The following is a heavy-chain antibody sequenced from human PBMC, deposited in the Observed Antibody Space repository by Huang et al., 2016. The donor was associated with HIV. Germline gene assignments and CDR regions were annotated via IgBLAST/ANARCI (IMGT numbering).Heavy chain of an antibody. CDR3: ARQWTILEWLLGLDV. Sequence: QMQLQQRGAGLLKPSETLSLTCGVSGGSFTGNYLTWIRQAPGKGLGWIGEVNDSGATNYNPSLNGRVTIPLDKSNRELSLNLRSVTAADTAVYYCARQWTILEWLLGLDVWGQGTTVIVSS. CDR2: VNDSGAT. CDR1: GGSFTGNY. D-gene: IGHD3-3*01. J-gene: IGHJ6*02. V-gene: IGHV4-34*02.